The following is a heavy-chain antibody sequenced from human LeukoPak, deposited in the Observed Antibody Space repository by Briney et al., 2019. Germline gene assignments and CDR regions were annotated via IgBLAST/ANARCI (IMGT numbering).Heavy chain of an antibody. CDR2: INHSGST. D-gene: IGHD6-13*01. CDR3: ARGKRGSSWYGIDY. J-gene: IGHJ4*02. CDR1: GGSFSGYY. V-gene: IGHV4-34*01. Sequence: PSETLSLTCAVYGGSFSGYYWSWIRQPPGKGLEWIGEINHSGSTNYNPSLKSRVTISVDTSKNQFPLKLSSVTAADTAVYYCARGKRGSSWYGIDYWGQGTLVTVSS.